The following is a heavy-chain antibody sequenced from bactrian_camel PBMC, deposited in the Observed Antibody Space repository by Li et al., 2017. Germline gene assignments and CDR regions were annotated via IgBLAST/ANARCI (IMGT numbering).Heavy chain of an antibody. D-gene: IGHD2*01. CDR1: GYTYSKSYC. V-gene: IGHV3S40*01. Sequence: VQLVESGGGSAQAGGSLTLSCVASGYTYSKSYCMGWFRQAPGKGLEWVSIINRGGTTYYADSMKGRFTISRDNATNTVYLQMNSLKPEDTAVYYCVSLVGRPLVHQGTQVTVS. CDR2: INRGGTT. J-gene: IGHJ4*01.